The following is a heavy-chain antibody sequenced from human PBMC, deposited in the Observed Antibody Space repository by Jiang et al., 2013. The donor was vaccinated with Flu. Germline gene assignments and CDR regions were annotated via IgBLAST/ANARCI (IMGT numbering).Heavy chain of an antibody. V-gene: IGHV4-59*08. J-gene: IGHJ4*02. Sequence: SLTCTVSGDSISGHYWSWIRQPPGKGLEWIGYIYYSGSTNYNPSLKSRVTISVDTSKNQFSLKLSSVTAADTAVYYCARSSIAARFSLDYWGQGTLVAVSS. CDR2: IYYSGST. CDR3: ARSSIAARFSLDY. CDR1: GDSISGHY. D-gene: IGHD6-6*01.